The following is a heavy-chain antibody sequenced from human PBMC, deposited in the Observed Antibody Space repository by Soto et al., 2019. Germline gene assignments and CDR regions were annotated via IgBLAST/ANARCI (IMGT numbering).Heavy chain of an antibody. J-gene: IGHJ5*02. CDR3: ARDVIAVRPGWFDP. Sequence: ASVKVSCKASGYTFSTYGVRWVRKAPGQGFEWMGWIIAYNGNTNYAQKFQGRVTMTTDTSKSTAYMELRSLRSDDTAVYYCARDVIAVRPGWFDPWGQGTLVTVS. CDR1: GYTFSTYG. D-gene: IGHD6-6*01. CDR2: IIAYNGNT. V-gene: IGHV1-18*01.